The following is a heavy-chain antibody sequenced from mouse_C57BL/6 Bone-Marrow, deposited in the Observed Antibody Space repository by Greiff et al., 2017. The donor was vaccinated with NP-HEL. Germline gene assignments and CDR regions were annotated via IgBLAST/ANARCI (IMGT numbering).Heavy chain of an antibody. CDR1: GFNIKNTY. D-gene: IGHD1-1*01. CDR3: ARFYGSRRRAMDY. CDR2: LDPANGNT. V-gene: IGHV14-3*01. J-gene: IGHJ4*01. Sequence: EVKLVESVAELVRPGASVKLSCTASGFNIKNTYMHWVKQRPEQGLEWIGRLDPANGNTKYAPKFQGKATITADTSSNTAYLQLSSLTSEDTAIYYCARFYGSRRRAMDYWGQGTSVTVSS.